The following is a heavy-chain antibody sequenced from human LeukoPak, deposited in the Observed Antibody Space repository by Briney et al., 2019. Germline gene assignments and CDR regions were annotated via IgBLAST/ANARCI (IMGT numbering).Heavy chain of an antibody. Sequence: GGSLRLSCAASGFTFSSYSMNWVRQSPGKGLAWDSYIGSSSSTIYYADSVKGRFTISRDNAKNSLYLQMNSLRADDTAVYYCARDGGGSSYYFDYWGQGTLVTVSS. D-gene: IGHD6-6*01. CDR1: GFTFSSYS. V-gene: IGHV3-48*04. CDR3: ARDGGGSSYYFDY. CDR2: IGSSSSTI. J-gene: IGHJ4*02.